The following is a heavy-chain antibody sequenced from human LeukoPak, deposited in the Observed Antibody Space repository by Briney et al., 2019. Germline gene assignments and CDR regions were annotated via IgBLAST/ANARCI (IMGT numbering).Heavy chain of an antibody. CDR1: GFTFSSYA. Sequence: GGSLRLSCAASGFTFSSYAMSWVRQAPGKGLEWVSAISGSGGSTYCADSVKGRFTISRDNSKNTLYLQMNSLRAEDTAVYYCAKHAVRSGRSRLDYWGQGTLVTVSS. D-gene: IGHD1-26*01. V-gene: IGHV3-23*01. J-gene: IGHJ4*02. CDR2: ISGSGGST. CDR3: AKHAVRSGRSRLDY.